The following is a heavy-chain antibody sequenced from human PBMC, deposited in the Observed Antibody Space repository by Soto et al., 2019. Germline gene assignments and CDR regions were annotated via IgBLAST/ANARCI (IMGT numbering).Heavy chain of an antibody. Sequence: QVQLVESGGGVVQPGRSLRLSCAASGFTFSSYGMHWVRQPQVKGLEWGAVIWYDGSKKYYADPVKGRFPISRDNSKNTLYLQMNSLRAEDTAVYYCARDVYYDDSSGQLQYYFDYWGQGTLVTVSS. J-gene: IGHJ4*02. CDR3: ARDVYYDDSSGQLQYYFDY. D-gene: IGHD3-22*01. CDR2: IWYDGSKK. V-gene: IGHV3-33*01. CDR1: GFTFSSYG.